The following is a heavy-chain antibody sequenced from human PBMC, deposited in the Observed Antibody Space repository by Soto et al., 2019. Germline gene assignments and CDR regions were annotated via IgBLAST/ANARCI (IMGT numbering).Heavy chain of an antibody. J-gene: IGHJ4*02. CDR2: XXXSXRXT. CDR1: GFTFSDYY. V-gene: IGHV3-11*06. CDR3: ARHTSGWHYYDY. D-gene: IGHD6-19*01. Sequence: TGGSLRLSCAASGFTFSDYYINWIRQAPGKGMEXVSYXXXSXRXTXFXXXXKGRFTISRDNAKNSLYLQMNSLRAEHTAVYYCARHTSGWHYYDYWGQGTPVTVSS.